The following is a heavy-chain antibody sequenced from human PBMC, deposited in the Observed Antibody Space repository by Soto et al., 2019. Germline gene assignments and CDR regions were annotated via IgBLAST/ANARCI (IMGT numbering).Heavy chain of an antibody. CDR3: AREGLGGGLDV. V-gene: IGHV1-2*02. D-gene: IGHD3-9*01. CDR2: INHNTGGI. J-gene: IGHJ6*02. Sequence: QVQLVQSGAEVKRTGASVKVSCKASGYTFTAYYIHWVRQAPGQGLEWMGWINHNTGGINYAQTFQGGVTMTRDTSISTAYMELSSLRSDDRAVYYCAREGLGGGLDVWGQGTTVTVSS. CDR1: GYTFTAYY.